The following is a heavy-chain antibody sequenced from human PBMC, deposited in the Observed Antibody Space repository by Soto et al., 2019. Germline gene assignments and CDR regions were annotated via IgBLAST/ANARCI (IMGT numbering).Heavy chain of an antibody. CDR3: ARVSHIVATIGFDP. Sequence: QVQLQQWGAGLLKPSETLSLTCAVYGGSFSGYYWSWLRQPPGKGLEWIGEIHHSGSTNYNPSLKRRVTISVDPSKDQFSLKVSSVTAADTAVYYWARVSHIVATIGFDPWGQGTLVTVSS. CDR1: GGSFSGYY. D-gene: IGHD5-12*01. J-gene: IGHJ5*02. V-gene: IGHV4-34*01. CDR2: IHHSGST.